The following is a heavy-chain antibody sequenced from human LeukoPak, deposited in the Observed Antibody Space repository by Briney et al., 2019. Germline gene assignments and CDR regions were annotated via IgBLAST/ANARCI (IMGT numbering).Heavy chain of an antibody. CDR3: ARDQTYSGSGIYTYFDY. D-gene: IGHD3-10*01. CDR2: INHSGST. Sequence: SETLSLTCAVYGGSFSGYYWSWIRQPPGKGLEWIGEINHSGSTNYNPSLKSRVTISVDTSKNQFSLKLSSVTAADTAVYYCARDQTYSGSGIYTYFDYWGQGILVTVSS. V-gene: IGHV4-34*01. CDR1: GGSFSGYY. J-gene: IGHJ4*02.